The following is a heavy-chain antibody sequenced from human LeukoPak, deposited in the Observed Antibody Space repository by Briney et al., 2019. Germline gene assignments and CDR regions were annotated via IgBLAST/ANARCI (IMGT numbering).Heavy chain of an antibody. CDR1: GFTFSSYA. CDR2: ISGSGGST. CDR3: AKVWELVVVAVTHFDY. D-gene: IGHD2-15*01. J-gene: IGHJ4*02. Sequence: GGSLRLSGAASGFTFSSYAMSWVRQAPGKGLEWVSAISGSGGSTYYADSVKGRFTISRDNSKNTLYLQMNSLRAEDTAVYYCAKVWELVVVAVTHFDYWGQGTLVTVSS. V-gene: IGHV3-23*01.